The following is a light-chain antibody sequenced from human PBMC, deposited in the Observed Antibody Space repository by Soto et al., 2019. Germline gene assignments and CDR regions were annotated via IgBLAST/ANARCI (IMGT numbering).Light chain of an antibody. CDR2: DNN. J-gene: IGLJ2*01. CDR3: GTWDSSLSAVV. V-gene: IGLV1-51*01. CDR1: SSNIGTNY. Sequence: QSVLTQPPSVSAAPGQKVTTSCSGSSSNIGTNYVSWYQQLPGTAPKLRIYDNNKRPSGIPDRFSGSKSGTSATLGITGLQTGDEADYYCGTWDSSLSAVVFGGGTKLTVL.